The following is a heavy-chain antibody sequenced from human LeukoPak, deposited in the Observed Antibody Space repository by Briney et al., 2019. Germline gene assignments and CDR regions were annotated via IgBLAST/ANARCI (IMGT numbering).Heavy chain of an antibody. J-gene: IGHJ3*02. D-gene: IGHD4-17*01. CDR3: ARDLVTVTKGFDI. CDR1: DDSFSSHY. Sequence: SETLSLTCAVSDDSFSSHYWTWIRQPPGKGLEWIGYISYIGGTNYNPSLKSRVTISIDTSKNEFSLKLTSVTAADTAVYYCARDLVTVTKGFDIWGQGTMVTVSS. CDR2: ISYIGGT. V-gene: IGHV4-59*11.